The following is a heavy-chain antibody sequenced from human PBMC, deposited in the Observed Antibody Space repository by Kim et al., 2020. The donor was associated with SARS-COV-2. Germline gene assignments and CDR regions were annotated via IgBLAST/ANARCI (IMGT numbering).Heavy chain of an antibody. Sequence: SETLSLTCSVSSGFINRRRFYWVWIRQSPWRGLEWIGSVFYDGNTYTYYNPSLKRRVSVSVDKSENYFSLRLTSVTAADTAVYYCAREEGKRFYGSGTYMYYYHGMDVWGPGTTVTVSS. CDR3: AREEGKRFYGSGTYMYYYHGMDV. D-gene: IGHD3-10*01. CDR1: SGFINRRRFY. CDR2: VFYDGNTYT. V-gene: IGHV4-39*07. J-gene: IGHJ6*02.